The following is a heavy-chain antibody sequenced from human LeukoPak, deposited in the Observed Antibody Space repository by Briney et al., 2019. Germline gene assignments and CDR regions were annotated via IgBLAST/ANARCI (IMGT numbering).Heavy chain of an antibody. CDR2: IKSDGST. Sequence: GGSLRLSCAASGFTFSSYWMHWVRHTPGKGLMWVSRIKSDGSTIYADSVKGRFTISRDNAKNMVYLQMNSLRAGDTAMYYCARAITYFYGSVTYDWFDPWGQGTLVTVSS. D-gene: IGHD3-10*01. V-gene: IGHV3-74*01. J-gene: IGHJ5*02. CDR3: ARAITYFYGSVTYDWFDP. CDR1: GFTFSSYW.